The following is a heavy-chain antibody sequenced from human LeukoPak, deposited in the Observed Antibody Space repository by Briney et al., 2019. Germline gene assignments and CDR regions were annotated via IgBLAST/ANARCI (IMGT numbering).Heavy chain of an antibody. D-gene: IGHD3-10*01. V-gene: IGHV3-23*01. CDR2: ISGSGGST. CDR1: GFTFSSYA. J-gene: IGHJ6*02. CDR3: AKESSSPTVSGSAPREIYYYYGMDV. Sequence: GGSLKLSCAASGFTFSSYAMSWVRQAPGKGLEWVSAISGSGGSTYYADSVKGRFTISRDNSKNTLYLQMNSLRAEDTAVYYCAKESSSPTVSGSAPREIYYYYGMDVWGQGTTVTVSS.